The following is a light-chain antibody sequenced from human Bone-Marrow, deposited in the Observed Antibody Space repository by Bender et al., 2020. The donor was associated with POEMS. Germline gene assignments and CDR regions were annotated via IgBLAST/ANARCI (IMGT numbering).Light chain of an antibody. V-gene: IGLV1-40*01. CDR3: QSYDSSVNVV. CDR1: SSNIGSNYD. CDR2: DNT. Sequence: QSVLTQPPSVSGAPGQRVTISCTGSSSNIGSNYDVHWYQQVPGKAPKLLISDNTNRPSGVPDRFSGSKSGTSASLVITGLQAEDEADYYCQSYDSSVNVVFGGGTRLTVL. J-gene: IGLJ2*01.